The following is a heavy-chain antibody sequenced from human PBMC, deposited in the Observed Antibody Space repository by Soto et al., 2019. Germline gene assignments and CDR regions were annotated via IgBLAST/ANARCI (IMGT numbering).Heavy chain of an antibody. CDR3: AKALVRFLDWVPDNYYYGMDV. CDR1: GGSISNYY. Sequence: SETLSLTCTVSGGSISNYYWTWIRQPAGKGLEWIGRMYTSGSTNYNPSLKSRVTMSVDTSKNQFSLNLRSVTAADTAVYYCAKALVRFLDWVPDNYYYGMDVWGQGTTVTVSS. D-gene: IGHD3-3*01. V-gene: IGHV4-4*07. CDR2: MYTSGST. J-gene: IGHJ6*02.